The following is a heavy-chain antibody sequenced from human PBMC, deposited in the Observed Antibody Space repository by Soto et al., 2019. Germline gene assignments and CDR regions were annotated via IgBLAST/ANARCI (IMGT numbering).Heavy chain of an antibody. CDR1: GFTFSNVW. D-gene: IGHD3-22*01. CDR3: TTRWYYDSSGSYVMDV. J-gene: IGHJ6*02. V-gene: IGHV3-15*01. CDR2: IKSKTDGGTT. Sequence: PGGSLRLSCAASGFTFSNVWMSWVRQAPGKGLEWVGRIKSKTDGGTTDYAAPVKGRFTISRDDSKNTLYLQMNSLKTEDTAVFYCTTRWYYDSSGSYVMDVWGQGTMVTVSS.